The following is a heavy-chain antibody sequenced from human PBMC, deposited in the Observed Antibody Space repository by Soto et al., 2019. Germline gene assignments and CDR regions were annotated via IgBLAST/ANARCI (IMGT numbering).Heavy chain of an antibody. D-gene: IGHD6-13*01. CDR1: GFTFSSYD. CDR2: IGTAGDT. J-gene: IGHJ4*02. CDR3: ARGALDIARAAGTDFDY. V-gene: IGHV3-13*01. Sequence: EVQLVESGGGLVQPGGSLRLSCAASGFTFSSYDMHWVRQATGKGLEWVSAIGTAGDTYYPGSVKGRFTISRENAKNSLYLQMNSLRAEDTAVYYCARGALDIARAAGTDFDYWGQGTLVTVSS.